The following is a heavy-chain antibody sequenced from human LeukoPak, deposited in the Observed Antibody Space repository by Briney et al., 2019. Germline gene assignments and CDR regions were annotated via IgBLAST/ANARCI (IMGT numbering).Heavy chain of an antibody. CDR3: ARLRGNYFPDY. Sequence: SETLSLTCTVSGDSISGYYWTWIRQPPGKALEWIGYIYYSGSINYNPSLKSRITISVDTSKNQFSLRLSSVTAADTAVYYCARLRGNYFPDYWGQGTLVTVSS. CDR2: IYYSGSI. J-gene: IGHJ4*02. CDR1: GDSISGYY. D-gene: IGHD2/OR15-2a*01. V-gene: IGHV4-59*01.